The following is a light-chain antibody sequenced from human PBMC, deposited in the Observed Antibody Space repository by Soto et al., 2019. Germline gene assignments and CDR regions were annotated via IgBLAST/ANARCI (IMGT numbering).Light chain of an antibody. J-gene: IGLJ1*01. V-gene: IGLV1-40*01. CDR3: QSYDSSLSALYV. CDR2: GNS. Sequence: QSVLTHPPSVCGAPGQRVTISCTGSSSNIGAGYDVHWYQQLPGTAPKLLIYGNSNRPSGVPDRFSGSKSGTSASLAITGLQAEDEADYYCQSYDSSLSALYVFGTGTKVTVL. CDR1: SSNIGAGYD.